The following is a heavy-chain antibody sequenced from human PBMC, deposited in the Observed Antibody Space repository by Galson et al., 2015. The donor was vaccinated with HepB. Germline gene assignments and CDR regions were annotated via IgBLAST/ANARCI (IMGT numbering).Heavy chain of an antibody. CDR3: AKVGGVKIAAAGSTTY. CDR2: ISGSGGST. Sequence: SLRLSCAASGFTFSSYAMSWVRQAPGKGLEWVSAISGSGGSTYYADSVKGRFTISRDNSKNTLYLQVNSLGAEDTAVYYCAKVGGVKIAAAGSTTYWGQGTLVTVSS. V-gene: IGHV3-23*01. J-gene: IGHJ4*02. CDR1: GFTFSSYA. D-gene: IGHD6-13*01.